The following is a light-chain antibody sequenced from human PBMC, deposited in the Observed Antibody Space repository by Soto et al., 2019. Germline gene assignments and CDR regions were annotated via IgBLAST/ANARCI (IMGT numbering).Light chain of an antibody. CDR2: GAS. Sequence: VIKQKKDTLSVSPGERATLSCRASQSVSSNLAWYQQKPGQAPRLLIYGASTRATGIPARFSGSGSGTEFTLTISSLHSEDFAVYYCQQYNNWPPGSFGQGTKV. CDR3: QQYNNWPPGS. J-gene: IGKJ1*01. CDR1: QSVSSN. V-gene: IGKV3-15*01.